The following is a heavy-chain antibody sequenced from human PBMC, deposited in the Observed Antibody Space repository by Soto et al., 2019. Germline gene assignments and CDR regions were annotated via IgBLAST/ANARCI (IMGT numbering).Heavy chain of an antibody. CDR1: VFTFTNSC. J-gene: IGHJ4*02. D-gene: IGHD3-22*01. Sequence: GGSLRLSCAASVFTFTNSCMSWVRQAPGKGLEWVGRIKSKTDGGAADYAAAVEGRFSISRDDSKNTLYLQMNSLKTEDTAIYYCTTSGEVVVTPFDYWGQGTRVTVSS. CDR2: IKSKTDGGAA. V-gene: IGHV3-15*01. CDR3: TTSGEVVVTPFDY.